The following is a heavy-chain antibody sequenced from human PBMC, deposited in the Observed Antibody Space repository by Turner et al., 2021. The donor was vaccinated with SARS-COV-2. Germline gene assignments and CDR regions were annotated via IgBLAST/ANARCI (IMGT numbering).Heavy chain of an antibody. CDR1: GGSISSYY. Sequence: QVQQQESGPGLVKPSKTLSLTCTVSGGSISSYYWSWIRQPPGKGLEWIGYIYYSGSTNYNPSLKSRVTISVDTSKNQFSLKLSSVPAADTSVYYCARHPLNHDFWSGYYYYGMDVWGQGTTVTVSS. V-gene: IGHV4-59*08. J-gene: IGHJ6*02. CDR2: IYYSGST. D-gene: IGHD3-3*01. CDR3: ARHPLNHDFWSGYYYYGMDV.